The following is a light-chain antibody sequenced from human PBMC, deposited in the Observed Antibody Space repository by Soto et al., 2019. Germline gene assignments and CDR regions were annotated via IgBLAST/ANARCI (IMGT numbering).Light chain of an antibody. J-gene: IGKJ4*01. CDR1: QSISSY. CDR3: QQSYSTPLT. Sequence: DIQMTQSPSSLCASVGDRVTITCRASQSISSYLNWYQQKPGKALKLLIYAASSLQSGVPSRFSGSGSGTDFTLTISSLQPEDFATYYCQQSYSTPLTFGGGTKVDIK. CDR2: AAS. V-gene: IGKV1-39*01.